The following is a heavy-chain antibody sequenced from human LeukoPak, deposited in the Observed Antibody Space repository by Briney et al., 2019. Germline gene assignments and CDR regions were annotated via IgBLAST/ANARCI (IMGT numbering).Heavy chain of an antibody. V-gene: IGHV1-69*01. J-gene: IGHJ4*02. CDR3: ARSETYYYGSGSRWYFDY. CDR1: GGTFSSYA. D-gene: IGHD3-10*01. CDR2: IIPIFGTA. Sequence: AASVKVSCKASGGTFSSYAISWVRQAPGQGLEWMGGIIPIFGTASYAQEFQGRVTITADESTSTAYMELSSLRSEDTAVYYCARSETYYYGSGSRWYFDYWGQGTLVTVSS.